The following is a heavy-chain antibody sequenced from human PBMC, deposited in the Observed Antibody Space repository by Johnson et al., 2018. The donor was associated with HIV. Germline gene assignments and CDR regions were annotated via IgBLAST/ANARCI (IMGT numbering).Heavy chain of an antibody. V-gene: IGHV3-64*01. Sequence: VQLVESGGGLVQPGGSLRLACVASGFIFDDYGLTWVRQAPGKGLEYVSAISSNGGSTYYANSVKGRFTISRDNSKNTLYLQMGSLRAEDMAVYYCARGWELLTPAFDIWGQGTMVTVSS. CDR2: ISSNGGST. CDR1: GFIFDDYG. J-gene: IGHJ3*02. D-gene: IGHD1-26*01. CDR3: ARGWELLTPAFDI.